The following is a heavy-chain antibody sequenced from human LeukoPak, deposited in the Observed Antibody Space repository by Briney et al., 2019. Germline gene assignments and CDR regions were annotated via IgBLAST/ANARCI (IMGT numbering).Heavy chain of an antibody. D-gene: IGHD3-22*01. CDR1: GFTSSSYA. J-gene: IGHJ4*02. Sequence: PGGSLRLSCAASGFTSSSYAMSWVRQAPGKGLEWVSAISGSGGSTYYADSVKGRFTSSRDNSKKTLYLQMNSLRAEDTAVYYCARDSDSSGYYETYPDYWGQGTLVTVSS. V-gene: IGHV3-23*01. CDR3: ARDSDSSGYYETYPDY. CDR2: ISGSGGST.